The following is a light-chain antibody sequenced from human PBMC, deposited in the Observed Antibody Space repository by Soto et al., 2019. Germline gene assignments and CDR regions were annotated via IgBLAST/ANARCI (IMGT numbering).Light chain of an antibody. Sequence: EIVLTQSPGTLSLSPGEIATLSCRASQIVSNTCLTWYQQKPGQAPRRLIYGASIRATGIPDRFSGSGSGTDFTLTISRLEPEDFAVYYCQYYGNSPRVTFGGGTKVEIK. CDR1: QIVSNTC. CDR3: QYYGNSPRVT. J-gene: IGKJ4*01. V-gene: IGKV3-20*01. CDR2: GAS.